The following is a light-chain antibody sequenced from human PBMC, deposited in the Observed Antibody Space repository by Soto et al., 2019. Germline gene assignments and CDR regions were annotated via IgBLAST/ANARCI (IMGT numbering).Light chain of an antibody. CDR2: EVT. Sequence: QSALTQPPSASGSPGQSVTISCAGSSSDVGGYNFVSWYQQHPGKAPKLMIFEVTKRPSGVPDRFSGSKSGNTASLTVSGLQAEDEADYFCSSYAGSNVLFGGRTKRTVL. V-gene: IGLV2-8*01. J-gene: IGLJ2*01. CDR1: SSDVGGYNF. CDR3: SSYAGSNVL.